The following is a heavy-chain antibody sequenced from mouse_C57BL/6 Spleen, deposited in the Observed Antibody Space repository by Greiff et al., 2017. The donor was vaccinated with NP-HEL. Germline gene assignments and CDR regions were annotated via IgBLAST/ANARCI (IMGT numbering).Heavy chain of an antibody. CDR2: INYDGSST. D-gene: IGHD1-1*01. CDR3: ARGSYYYGSSGYFDV. V-gene: IGHV5-16*01. Sequence: EVQLVESEGGLVQPGSSMELSCTASGFTFSDYYMAWVRQVPEKGLEWVANINYDGSSTYYLDSLKSRFIISRDNAKNILYLQMSSLKSEDTATYYCARGSYYYGSSGYFDVWGTGTTVTVSS. CDR1: GFTFSDYY. J-gene: IGHJ1*03.